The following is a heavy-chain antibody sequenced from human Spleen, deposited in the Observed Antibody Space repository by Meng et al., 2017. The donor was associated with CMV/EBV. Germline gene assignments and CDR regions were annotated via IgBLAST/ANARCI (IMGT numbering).Heavy chain of an antibody. CDR3: ARGGITTFGVVMDNWFDP. CDR2: MNPKTGNR. Sequence: ASVKVSWKASGYTFTDYDVHWVRQATGQGLEWMGWMNPKTGNRGYAQRFQGRVTLSGITSKSTAYMELSSLRFEDTAVYYCARGGITTFGVVMDNWFDPWGQGTLVTVSS. D-gene: IGHD3-3*01. J-gene: IGHJ5*02. CDR1: GYTFTDYD. V-gene: IGHV1-8*03.